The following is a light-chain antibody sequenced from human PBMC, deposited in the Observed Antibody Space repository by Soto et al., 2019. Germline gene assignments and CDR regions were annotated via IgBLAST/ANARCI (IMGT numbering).Light chain of an antibody. Sequence: DIQMTQSPSTLSASVGDRVTITCRASQSVSDWLAWYQQKPGKAPKLLIYDASSLERAVPSRFSGSGSGTDFTLTISSLQPDDFATYYCQQYNSYTWTFGQGTKVEIK. CDR1: QSVSDW. CDR2: DAS. V-gene: IGKV1-5*01. J-gene: IGKJ1*01. CDR3: QQYNSYTWT.